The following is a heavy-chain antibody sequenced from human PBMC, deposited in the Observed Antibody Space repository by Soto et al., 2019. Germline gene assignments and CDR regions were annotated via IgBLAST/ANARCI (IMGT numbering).Heavy chain of an antibody. CDR3: ARDLRREWGYSGYDYWFDP. V-gene: IGHV1-18*01. CDR1: GYSFTSYG. J-gene: IGHJ5*02. CDR2: ISAYNGNT. Sequence: GESLKISCKGSGYSFTSYGISWVRQAPGQGLEWMGWISAYNGNTNYAQTLQGRVTMTTDTSTSTAYMELRSLRSDDTAVYYCARDLRREWGYSGYDYWFDPWGQGTLVTVSS. D-gene: IGHD5-12*01.